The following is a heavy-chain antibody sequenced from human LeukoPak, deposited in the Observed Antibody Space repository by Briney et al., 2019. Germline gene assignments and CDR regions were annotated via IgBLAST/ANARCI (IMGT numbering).Heavy chain of an antibody. CDR1: GYTFTSYD. D-gene: IGHD2-15*01. Sequence: ASVKVSCKASGYTFTSYDINWVRQATGQGLEWMGWMNPNSGNTGYAQKFQGRVTMTRNTSISTAYMELSSLRSEDTAVYYCARGVCSGGSCHDAFDIWGQGTMVTVSS. J-gene: IGHJ3*02. V-gene: IGHV1-8*01. CDR3: ARGVCSGGSCHDAFDI. CDR2: MNPNSGNT.